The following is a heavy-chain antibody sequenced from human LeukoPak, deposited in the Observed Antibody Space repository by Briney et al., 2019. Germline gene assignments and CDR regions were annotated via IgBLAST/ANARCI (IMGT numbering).Heavy chain of an antibody. J-gene: IGHJ4*02. CDR2: ISGTGGTT. D-gene: IGHD6-13*01. CDR1: GFTFSTYG. CDR3: AKDAAVSSSWSLYFDY. Sequence: GGSLRLSCVGTGFTFSTYGMTWVRQAPGKGLEWIPLISGTGGTTYYAESVKGRFTISRDNSKNTLYLQMNSLRAEDTAVYYCAKDAAVSSSWSLYFDYWGQGTLVTVSS. V-gene: IGHV3-23*01.